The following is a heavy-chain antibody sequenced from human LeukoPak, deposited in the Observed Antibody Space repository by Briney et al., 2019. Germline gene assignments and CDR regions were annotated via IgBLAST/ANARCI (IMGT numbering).Heavy chain of an antibody. CDR3: ARGLLSRVTRL. CDR2: IYYSGGT. D-gene: IGHD2/OR15-2a*01. Sequence: SETLSLTCTVSRDSISGSSYYWGWIRQPPGKGLEWIGSIYYSGGTYYNPSLKRRVTISVDTSKTQFSLKLSSVTAADTAVYYCARGLLSRVTRLWGQGTLVTVSS. CDR1: RDSISGSSYY. J-gene: IGHJ4*02. V-gene: IGHV4-39*07.